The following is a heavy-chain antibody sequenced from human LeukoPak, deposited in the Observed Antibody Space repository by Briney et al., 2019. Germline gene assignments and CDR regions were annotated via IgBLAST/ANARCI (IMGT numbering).Heavy chain of an antibody. D-gene: IGHD2-15*01. Sequence: GGSLRLSCVASRFTFNTYAVHGVRNAPGGGLECVSAICSNGDITYYADSVSGRFTISRDNYKNTVFLQMNSLRADDTAVYYCATVRRDCSGGTCYSYDYWGQGTLVTVSS. CDR3: ATVRRDCSGGTCYSYDY. CDR1: RFTFNTYA. V-gene: IGHV3-23*01. CDR2: ICSNGDIT. J-gene: IGHJ4*02.